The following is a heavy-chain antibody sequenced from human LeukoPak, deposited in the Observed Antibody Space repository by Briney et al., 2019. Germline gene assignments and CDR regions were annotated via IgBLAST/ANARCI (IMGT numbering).Heavy chain of an antibody. CDR3: AKDLPAAYFDY. V-gene: IGHV3-30*02. CDR2: VRSDGDIK. D-gene: IGHD2-2*01. J-gene: IGHJ4*02. CDR1: GFTFTNYG. Sequence: GGSLRLSCAASGFTFTNYGMHWVRQAPGKGLEWVAFVRSDGDIKYYADSVKGRFTISRDNSRTTLYLQMNSLRAEDTAVYHCAKDLPAAYFDYWGQGTLVTVSS.